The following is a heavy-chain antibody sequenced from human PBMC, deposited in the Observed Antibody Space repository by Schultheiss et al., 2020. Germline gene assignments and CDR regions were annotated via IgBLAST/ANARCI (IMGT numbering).Heavy chain of an antibody. J-gene: IGHJ5*02. CDR2: INSDGSST. CDR1: GFTFSSYW. D-gene: IGHD3-16*01. V-gene: IGHV3-74*01. Sequence: GGSLRLSCAASGFTFSSYWMHWVRQAPGKGLVWVSRINSDGSSTSYADSVKGRFTISRDNAKNTLYLQMNSLRAEDTAVYYCARSFPYYDYVWGSSPLDPWGQGTLVTFSS. CDR3: ARSFPYYDYVWGSSPLDP.